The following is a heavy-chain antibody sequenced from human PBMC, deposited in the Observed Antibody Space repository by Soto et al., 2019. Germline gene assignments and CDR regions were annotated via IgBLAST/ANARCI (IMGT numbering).Heavy chain of an antibody. J-gene: IGHJ4*02. Sequence: ASVKVSCKASGYTFTSYYMHWVRQAPGQGLEWMGIINPSGGSTSYAQKFQGRVTMTRDTSTSTVYMELSSLRSEDTAVYYCAREAEVDSSGYYYPLDYWGQGTLVTVSS. V-gene: IGHV1-46*01. CDR2: INPSGGST. CDR1: GYTFTSYY. CDR3: AREAEVDSSGYYYPLDY. D-gene: IGHD3-22*01.